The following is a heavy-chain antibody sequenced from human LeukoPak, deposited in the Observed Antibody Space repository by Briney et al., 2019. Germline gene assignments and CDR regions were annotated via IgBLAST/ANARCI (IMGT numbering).Heavy chain of an antibody. D-gene: IGHD3-10*01. Sequence: PSETLSLTCTASGGSISSSSYYWGWIRQPPGKGLEWIGSIYYSGSTYYDPSLKSRVTISVDTSKSQFSLKLSSVTAADTAVYYCARKYYGSGSYYKDINFDYWGQGTLVTVSS. J-gene: IGHJ4*02. V-gene: IGHV4-39*01. CDR3: ARKYYGSGSYYKDINFDY. CDR2: IYYSGST. CDR1: GGSISSSSYY.